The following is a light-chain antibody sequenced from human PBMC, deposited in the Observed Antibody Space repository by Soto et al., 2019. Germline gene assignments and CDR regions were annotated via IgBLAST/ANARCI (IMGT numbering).Light chain of an antibody. CDR2: SNN. CDR1: SSNIGSKT. V-gene: IGLV1-44*01. CDR3: AAWDDSLNKML. Sequence: QSVLIQPPSASGTPGQRVTISCSGSSSNIGSKTVNWYLQLPGRAPKLLIYSNNQRPSGVPDRFSGSKSGTSASLAISGLQSEDEADYYCAAWDDSLNKMLFGGGTQLTVL. J-gene: IGLJ2*01.